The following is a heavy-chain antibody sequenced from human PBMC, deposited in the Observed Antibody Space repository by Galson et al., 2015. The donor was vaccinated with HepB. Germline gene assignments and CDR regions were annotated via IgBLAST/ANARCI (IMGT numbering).Heavy chain of an antibody. D-gene: IGHD5/OR15-5a*01. V-gene: IGHV3-23*01. Sequence: SLRLSCAASGFTFSTYAMAWVRQAPGKGLEWVSTISAGGVNTFYADSVKGRYTISRDNSKSTVFLQMNSLRAEDTGKYYCAKKGGRLGEAPKGGMDVWGQGTTVIVSS. CDR1: GFTFSTYA. J-gene: IGHJ6*02. CDR2: ISAGGVNT. CDR3: AKKGGRLGEAPKGGMDV.